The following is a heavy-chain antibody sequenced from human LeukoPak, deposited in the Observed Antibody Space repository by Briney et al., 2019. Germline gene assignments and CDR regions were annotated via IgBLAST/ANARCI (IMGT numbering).Heavy chain of an antibody. CDR1: GYTFTDYY. CDR2: INPNSGGT. J-gene: IGHJ4*02. V-gene: IGHV1-2*02. Sequence: ASVKVSCKASGYTFTDYYMHWVRQAPGQGLEWMGWINPNSGGTNYAQKFQGRVTITRDTSISTAYMELSRLRSDDTAVYYCARASYYYDSSGYPGYYFDYWGQGTLVTVSS. D-gene: IGHD3-22*01. CDR3: ARASYYYDSSGYPGYYFDY.